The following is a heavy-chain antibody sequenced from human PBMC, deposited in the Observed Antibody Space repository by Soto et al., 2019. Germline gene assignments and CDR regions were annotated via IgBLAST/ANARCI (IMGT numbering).Heavy chain of an antibody. J-gene: IGHJ4*02. CDR3: ARGGDSSTMVRGVITQFDY. Sequence: ASVKVSCKASGYTFTSYAMHWVRQAPGQRLEWMGWINAGNGNTKYSQKFQGRVTITRDTSASTAYMELSSLRSEDTAVYYCARGGDSSTMVRGVITQFDYWGQGTLVTVSS. D-gene: IGHD3-10*01. CDR2: INAGNGNT. V-gene: IGHV1-3*01. CDR1: GYTFTSYA.